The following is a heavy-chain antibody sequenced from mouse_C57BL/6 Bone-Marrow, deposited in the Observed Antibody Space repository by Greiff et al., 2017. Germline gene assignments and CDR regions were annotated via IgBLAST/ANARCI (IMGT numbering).Heavy chain of an antibody. Sequence: EVKLMESGGGLVKPGGSLKLSCAASGFTFSSYAMSWVRQTPEKRLEWVATISDGGSYTYYPDNVKGRFTISRDNAKNNLYLQMSHLKSEDTAMYYCARVSDGYLVAYWGQGTLVTVSA. CDR2: ISDGGSYT. CDR1: GFTFSSYA. CDR3: ARVSDGYLVAY. D-gene: IGHD2-3*01. V-gene: IGHV5-4*03. J-gene: IGHJ3*01.